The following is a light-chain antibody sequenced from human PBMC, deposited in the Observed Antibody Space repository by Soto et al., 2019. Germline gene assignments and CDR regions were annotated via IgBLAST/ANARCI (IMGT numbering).Light chain of an antibody. CDR3: QQGHNWPLT. Sequence: EIVMTQSPATLSVSPGERATLSCRASQSISTELAWYQQKPGQPPRLLIYSASTRATVVPARFTGSGSGSELTLTISGLQSEDFAVYYCQQGHNWPLTFGQGTRLEI. CDR1: QSISTE. J-gene: IGKJ2*01. CDR2: SAS. V-gene: IGKV3-15*01.